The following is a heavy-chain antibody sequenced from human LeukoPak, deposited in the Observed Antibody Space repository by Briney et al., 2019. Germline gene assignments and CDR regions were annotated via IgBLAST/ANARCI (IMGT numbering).Heavy chain of an antibody. V-gene: IGHV2-70*11. CDR2: IDWDDEE. J-gene: IGHJ4*02. D-gene: IGHD4/OR15-4a*01. CDR3: ARTLYGGTSGYFDF. Sequence: SGPTLVNPTQTLTLTCTFSGFSLTSSGVCLSWIRQPPGKALEWLARIDWDDEEYYSSSLKTRLTISKDTSKNQVVLTVSDMDPLDTATYFCARTLYGGTSGYFDFWGQGTLVTVSS. CDR1: GFSLTSSGVC.